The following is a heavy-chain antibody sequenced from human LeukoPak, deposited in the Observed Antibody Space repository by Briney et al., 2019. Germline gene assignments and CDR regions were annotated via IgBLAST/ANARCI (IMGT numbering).Heavy chain of an antibody. J-gene: IGHJ3*02. CDR2: ISSSGGTI. CDR3: ARDSSHYDFDI. V-gene: IGHV3-48*03. Sequence: GGSLRLSCAASGFIFSSYEMNWVRQAPGKGLEWVSYISSSGGTIYYADSVKGRFTISRDNAKNSLYLQMNSLRAEDTAVYYCARDSSHYDFDIWGPGTMVTVSS. D-gene: IGHD3-10*01. CDR1: GFIFSSYE.